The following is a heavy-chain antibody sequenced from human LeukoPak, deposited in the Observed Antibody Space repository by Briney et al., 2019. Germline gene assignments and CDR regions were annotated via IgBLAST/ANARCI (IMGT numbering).Heavy chain of an antibody. CDR3: AREDHDSSGYPN. Sequence: GGSLRLSCAASGFTVSSNYMSWVRQAPGKGLEWVSVIYSGGSTYYADSVKGRFTISRDNSKNTLYLQMNSLRAEDTAVYYCAREDHDSSGYPNWGQGTLVTVSS. J-gene: IGHJ4*02. CDR2: IYSGGST. D-gene: IGHD3-22*01. CDR1: GFTVSSNY. V-gene: IGHV3-53*01.